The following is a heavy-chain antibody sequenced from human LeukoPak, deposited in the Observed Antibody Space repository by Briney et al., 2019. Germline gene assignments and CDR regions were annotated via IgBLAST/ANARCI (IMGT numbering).Heavy chain of an antibody. CDR2: ISGSGTI. J-gene: IGHJ5*02. Sequence: SETLSLTCTVSGGSINSYWSWIRQPAGKGLEWIGRISGSGTITYNPALQSRLSISIDTSKNQFSLKLMSVTAADTAVYYCARHFSVGYYGSGSLMSPNWFDPWGQGTLVTVSS. CDR3: ARHFSVGYYGSGSLMSPNWFDP. D-gene: IGHD3-10*01. CDR1: GGSINSY. V-gene: IGHV4-4*07.